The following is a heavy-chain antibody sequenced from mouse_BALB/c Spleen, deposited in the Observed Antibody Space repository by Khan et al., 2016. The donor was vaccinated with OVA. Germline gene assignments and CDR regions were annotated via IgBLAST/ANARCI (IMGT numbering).Heavy chain of an antibody. CDR1: GFAFSSYS. Sequence: EVQLQESGGGLVKPGGSLKLSCAASGFAFSSYSMSWVRQTPEKRLEWVATITSGGSYTYYPDSVKGRFTISRDNDKNNLYLQMSRLKSEDTAMYYCTRDRNLYGSSFYFDYWGQGTTLTVSS. V-gene: IGHV5-6-4*01. CDR3: TRDRNLYGSSFYFDY. D-gene: IGHD1-1*01. J-gene: IGHJ2*01. CDR2: ITSGGSYT.